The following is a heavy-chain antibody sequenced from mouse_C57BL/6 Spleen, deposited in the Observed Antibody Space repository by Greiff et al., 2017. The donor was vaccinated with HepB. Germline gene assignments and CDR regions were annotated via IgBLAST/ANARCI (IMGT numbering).Heavy chain of an antibody. J-gene: IGHJ4*01. CDR3: VREGYPYYYAMDY. CDR1: GFTFNTYA. CDR2: IISHSSDYAT. D-gene: IGHD2-2*01. Sequence: EVKLMESGGGLVQPKGSLKLSCAASGFTFNTYAMHWVRQAPGKGLDFIARIISHSSDYATYYADSVKDRFTISRDDSQSMLYLQMNNLKTEDTAMYYCVREGYPYYYAMDYWGQGTSVTVSS. V-gene: IGHV10-3*01.